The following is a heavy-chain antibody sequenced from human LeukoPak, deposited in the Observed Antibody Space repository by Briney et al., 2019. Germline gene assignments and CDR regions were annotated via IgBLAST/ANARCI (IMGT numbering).Heavy chain of an antibody. CDR1: GGSISSGSYY. D-gene: IGHD3-10*01. Sequence: SDTLSLTCTVSGGSISSGSYYWGWIRQPPGEGLEWIGSIYYSGDTYYNPSLESRVTISVDTSKNQFSLKLSSVTAADTAVYYCARLLWFGESKKGYSYYMDVWGKGTTVTVSS. J-gene: IGHJ6*03. V-gene: IGHV4-39*01. CDR2: IYYSGDT. CDR3: ARLLWFGESKKGYSYYMDV.